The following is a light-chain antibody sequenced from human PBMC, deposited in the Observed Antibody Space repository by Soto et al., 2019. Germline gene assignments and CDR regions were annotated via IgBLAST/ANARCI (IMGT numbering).Light chain of an antibody. J-gene: IGLJ2*01. CDR3: SSYTSGSTPYVV. Sequence: QSALTQPASVSGSPGQSITISCTGTRSDVGGYDYVSWYQQHPGRAPKLMIHEVSIRPSGVSSRFSGSKSGNTASLTISGLPAEDEADYYCSSYTSGSTPYVVFGGGTKLTVL. CDR1: RSDVGGYDY. CDR2: EVS. V-gene: IGLV2-14*01.